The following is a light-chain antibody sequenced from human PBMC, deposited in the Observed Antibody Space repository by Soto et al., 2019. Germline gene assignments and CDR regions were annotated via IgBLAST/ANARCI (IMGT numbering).Light chain of an antibody. CDR2: GAS. J-gene: IGKJ1*01. CDR3: QQCNNWPRGT. CDR1: QSVSSY. V-gene: IGKV3-15*01. Sequence: EIVMTQSPATLSVSPGERATLSCRASQSVSSYLAWYQQEPGQAPKPLIYGASTRATSIPARFSGSGSGTEFTLTISSLQSEDFAVYYCQQCNNWPRGTFGQGTKVEIK.